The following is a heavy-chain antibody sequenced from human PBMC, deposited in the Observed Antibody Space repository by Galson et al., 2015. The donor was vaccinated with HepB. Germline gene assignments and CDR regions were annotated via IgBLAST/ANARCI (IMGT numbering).Heavy chain of an antibody. J-gene: IGHJ4*02. Sequence: SVKVSCKASGGTFSTYTLSWVRQAPGQGLEWMGGIIPIFGSANYAQKFQGRVTITADESTSTTYMELRRLRSEDTAVYYCARQCYTSGYYPYWGQGTLVTVSS. CDR1: GGTFSTYT. CDR2: IIPIFGSA. D-gene: IGHD3-22*01. CDR3: ARQCYTSGYYPY. V-gene: IGHV1-69*13.